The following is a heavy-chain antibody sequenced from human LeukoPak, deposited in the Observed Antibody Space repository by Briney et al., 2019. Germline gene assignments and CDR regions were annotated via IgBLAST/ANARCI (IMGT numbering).Heavy chain of an antibody. D-gene: IGHD4-17*01. J-gene: IGHJ4*02. V-gene: IGHV4-59*01. CDR3: ARGDYASYAGY. CDR2: IYYSGST. Sequence: PSETLSLTCTVSGGSISSYYWSWIRQPPGKGLEWIGYIYYSGSTNYNPSLKSRVTISVDTSKNQFSLKLSSVTAADTAVYYCARGDYASYAGYWGQGTLVTVSS. CDR1: GGSISSYY.